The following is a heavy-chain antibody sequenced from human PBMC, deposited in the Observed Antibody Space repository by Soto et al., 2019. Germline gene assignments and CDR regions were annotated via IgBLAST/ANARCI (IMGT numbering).Heavy chain of an antibody. CDR1: GGTFSSYT. D-gene: IGHD2-2*01. J-gene: IGHJ3*02. CDR3: ARVRPAPIVVVPAGAFDI. CDR2: IIPILGIA. V-gene: IGHV1-69*02. Sequence: QVQLVQSGAEVKKPGSSVKVSCKASGGTFSSYTISWVRQAPGQGLEWMGRIIPILGIAHYAQKFQVRVTITSDKSTSTAYMGLSSRRSEDPAVYYCARVRPAPIVVVPAGAFDIWGQGTMVTVSS.